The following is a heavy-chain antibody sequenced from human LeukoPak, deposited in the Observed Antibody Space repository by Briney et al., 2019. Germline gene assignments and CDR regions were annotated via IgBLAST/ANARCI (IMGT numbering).Heavy chain of an antibody. D-gene: IGHD3-22*01. V-gene: IGHV3-66*02. CDR2: IYSGGST. CDR1: RFTVSINY. CDR3: APYYYDSSGYWHYFDY. Sequence: GGSLRLSCAASRFTVSINYMTWVRQAPGKGLEWVSVIYSGGSTYYADSVEGRFTISRDNSKNTLYLQMNSLRAEDTAVYYCAPYYYDSSGYWHYFDYWGQGTLVTVSS. J-gene: IGHJ4*02.